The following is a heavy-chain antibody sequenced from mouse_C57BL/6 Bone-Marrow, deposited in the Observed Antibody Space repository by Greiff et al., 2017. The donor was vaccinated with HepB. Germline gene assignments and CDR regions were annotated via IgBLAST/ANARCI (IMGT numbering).Heavy chain of an antibody. CDR3: ALGRDY. D-gene: IGHD4-1*01. Sequence: VQLQQSGPELVKPGASVKISCKASGYAFSSSWMNWVKQRPGKGLEWIGRIYPGDGDTNYNGKFKGKATLTADKSSSTGYMQLSSLTSEDSAVYFCALGRDYWGQGTTLTVSS. V-gene: IGHV1-82*01. CDR2: IYPGDGDT. J-gene: IGHJ2*01. CDR1: GYAFSSSW.